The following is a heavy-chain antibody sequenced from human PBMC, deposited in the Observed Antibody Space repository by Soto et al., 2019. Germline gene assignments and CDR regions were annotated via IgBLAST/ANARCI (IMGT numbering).Heavy chain of an antibody. CDR1: GFTFSSYS. CDR2: ISSSSSYI. J-gene: IGHJ4*02. V-gene: IGHV3-21*01. Sequence: GGSLRLSCAASGFTFSSYSMNWVRQAPGKGLEWVSSISSSSSYIYYADSVKGRFTISRDNAKNSLYLQMNSLRAEDTAVYYCATLRGYSYGYADYWGQGTLVTVSS. CDR3: ATLRGYSYGYADY. D-gene: IGHD5-18*01.